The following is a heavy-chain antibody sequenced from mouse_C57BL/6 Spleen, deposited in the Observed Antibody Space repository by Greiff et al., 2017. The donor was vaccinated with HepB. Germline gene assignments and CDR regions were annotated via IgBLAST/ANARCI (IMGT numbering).Heavy chain of an antibody. CDR3: AREASPGYFDV. J-gene: IGHJ1*03. D-gene: IGHD6-1*01. CDR1: GYAFTNYL. Sequence: QVQLQQSGAELVRPGTSVKVSCKASGYAFTNYLIEWVKQRPGQGLEWIGVINPGSGGTNYNEKFKGKATLTADKSSSTAYMQLSSLTSEDSAVYVCAREASPGYFDVWGTGTTVTVSS. V-gene: IGHV1-54*01. CDR2: INPGSGGT.